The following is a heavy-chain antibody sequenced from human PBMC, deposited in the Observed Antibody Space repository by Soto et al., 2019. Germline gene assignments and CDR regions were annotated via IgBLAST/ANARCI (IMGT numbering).Heavy chain of an antibody. Sequence: QVQLVQSGAEVKKPGSSVKVSCKASGGTFSSYAISWVRQAPGQGLEWMGGIIPIFGTANYAQKFQGRVTIAADESTSTAYMELSSLGSEEPAVYYCAREDIVVVPAAMDRYYYYYGMDAWGPGTTVTVFS. J-gene: IGHJ6*02. V-gene: IGHV1-69*01. CDR3: AREDIVVVPAAMDRYYYYYGMDA. CDR1: GGTFSSYA. CDR2: IIPIFGTA. D-gene: IGHD2-2*01.